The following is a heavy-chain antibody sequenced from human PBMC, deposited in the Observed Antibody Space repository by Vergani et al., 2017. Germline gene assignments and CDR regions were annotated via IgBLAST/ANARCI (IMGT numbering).Heavy chain of an antibody. Sequence: EVQLVESGGGIVKPGGSLRLSCVASGFSFRNAWMNWVRRTPGKGLEWVGRIKSTFDRGTTAYAAAVKGRFTISRDDSKNTLFLQMHGLKTEDIGVYYCTTDPRYCGDGSCYWLRDHHYYGMDVWGQGTTVTVSS. CDR3: TTDPRYCGDGSCYWLRDHHYYGMDV. V-gene: IGHV3-15*07. D-gene: IGHD2-21*01. J-gene: IGHJ6*02. CDR1: GFSFRNAW. CDR2: IKSTFDRGTT.